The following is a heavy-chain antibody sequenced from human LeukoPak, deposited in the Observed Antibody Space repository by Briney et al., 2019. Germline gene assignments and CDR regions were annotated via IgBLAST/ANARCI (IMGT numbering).Heavy chain of an antibody. CDR1: GFTFSVNW. Sequence: GGSLTLSCEASGFTFSVNWMSWVRQAPGKGLEWGASINPDGSQKLYVDSVKGRFTISRDNTQSSLYLQMNSLGAEDTAMYYCAKLLGTVTTYDSWGQGTRVTVSS. D-gene: IGHD1-1*01. CDR2: INPDGSQK. CDR3: AKLLGTVTTYDS. J-gene: IGHJ4*02. V-gene: IGHV3-7*01.